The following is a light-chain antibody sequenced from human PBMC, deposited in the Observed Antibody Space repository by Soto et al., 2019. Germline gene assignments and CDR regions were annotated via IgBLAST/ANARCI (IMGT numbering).Light chain of an antibody. CDR1: QNVSTY. CDR3: QQRTNWLT. Sequence: EIVLTQSPATLSLSPGERVTLSCRASQNVSTYLAWYQQKPGQAPRLLIYDASDWATGIPARFSGSGSGTDFTLTISSPEPEDSAVYYCQQRTNWLTFGPGTKVDIK. CDR2: DAS. J-gene: IGKJ3*01. V-gene: IGKV3-11*01.